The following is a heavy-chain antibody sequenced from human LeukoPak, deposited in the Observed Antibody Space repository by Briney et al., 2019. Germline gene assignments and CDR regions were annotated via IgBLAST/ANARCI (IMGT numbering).Heavy chain of an antibody. D-gene: IGHD3-16*01. CDR1: GYTFTGYY. J-gene: IGHJ6*03. CDR3: ARVGDKRPYYYYFMDV. Sequence: ASVKVSCKASGYTFTGYYMHWVRQAPGQGLEWMGWINPNSGGTNYAQKFQGRVTMTRDTSISTAYMELSRLRSDDTAVYYCARVGDKRPYYYYFMDVWGKGTTVTISS. V-gene: IGHV1-2*02. CDR2: INPNSGGT.